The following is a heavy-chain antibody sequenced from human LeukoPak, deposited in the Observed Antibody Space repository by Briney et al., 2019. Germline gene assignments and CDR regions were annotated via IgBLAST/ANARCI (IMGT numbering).Heavy chain of an antibody. CDR2: IYYSGST. CDR3: VIHSLVGATTVC. Sequence: SETLSLTCTVSGGSISSGDYCWSWIRQPPGKGLEWIGYIYYSGSTYYNPSLKSRVTISVDTSKNQFSLKLSSVTAADTAVYCCVIHSLVGATTVCWGQGTLVTVSS. D-gene: IGHD1-26*01. J-gene: IGHJ4*02. CDR1: GGSISSGDYC. V-gene: IGHV4-30-4*08.